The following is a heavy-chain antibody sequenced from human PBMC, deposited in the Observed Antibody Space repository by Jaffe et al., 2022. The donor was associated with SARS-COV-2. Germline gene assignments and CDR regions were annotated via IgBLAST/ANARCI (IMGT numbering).Heavy chain of an antibody. J-gene: IGHJ4*02. CDR2: ISDNGAST. CDR3: AKEGWLRQTDFDY. CDR1: GFTFSKHA. D-gene: IGHD5-12*01. Sequence: EVQLLESGGGLVQPGGSLRLSCEASGFTFSKHAMSWVRQAPGKGLEWFSGISDNGASTYYADSVKGRATISRDNSKSTLYLQMNSLRAEDTAVYYCAKEGWLRQTDFDYWGQGTLVTVSS. V-gene: IGHV3-23*01.